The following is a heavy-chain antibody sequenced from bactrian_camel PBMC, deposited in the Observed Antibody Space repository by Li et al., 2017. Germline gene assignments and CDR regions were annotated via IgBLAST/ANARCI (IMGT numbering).Heavy chain of an antibody. CDR1: GFTFSVYA. D-gene: IGHD5*01. V-gene: IGHV3S42*01. Sequence: VQLVESGGGLVQPGGSLRVSCAASGFTFSVYAMSWVRQAPGKGLEWVSDISSGGGTTNYGDSVKGRFTISRDNAKNTLYLQLNSLETDDTAMYYCAAGLWGYNFWGQGTQVTVS. CDR2: ISSGGGTT. J-gene: IGHJ4*01. CDR3: AAGLWGYNF.